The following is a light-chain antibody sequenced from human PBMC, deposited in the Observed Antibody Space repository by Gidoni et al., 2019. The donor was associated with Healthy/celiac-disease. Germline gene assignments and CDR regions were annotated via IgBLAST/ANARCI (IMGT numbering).Light chain of an antibody. J-gene: IGKJ1*01. CDR3: QQYNSYLRT. CDR1: QSISSW. CDR2: DAS. V-gene: IGKV1-5*01. Sequence: DIQMTQSPSTLSASVGDRVTITCRASQSISSWLAWYQQKPGKAPKLLIYDASSLESGVPSRFSGSGSGTEFTLTISSLKTDDFATYYCQQYNSYLRTFGQGTKVEIK.